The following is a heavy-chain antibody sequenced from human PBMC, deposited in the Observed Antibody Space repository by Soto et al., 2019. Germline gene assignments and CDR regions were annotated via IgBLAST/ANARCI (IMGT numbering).Heavy chain of an antibody. CDR1: GFTFSSYW. D-gene: IGHD3-22*01. CDR2: IKQDGSEK. V-gene: IGHV3-7*01. CDR3: ARVYYYDSSTSPLDY. Sequence: PGGSLILSCAASGFTFSSYWMSWVRQAPGKGLEWVANIKQDGSEKNYVDSVKGRFTISRDNAKNSLYLQMNSLRAEDTAVYYCARVYYYDSSTSPLDYWGQGTLVTXSS. J-gene: IGHJ4*02.